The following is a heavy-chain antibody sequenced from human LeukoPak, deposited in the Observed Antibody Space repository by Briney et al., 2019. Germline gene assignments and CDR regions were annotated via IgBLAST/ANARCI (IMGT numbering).Heavy chain of an antibody. CDR2: IKQDVSEK. CDR3: ARDSSRAAFDI. Sequence: GGSLRLSCAAYAFSFSIYSMSWVRQPPGKGLEWVANIKQDVSEKYYVDSVKGRFTITRDNAKNSLYLHMNSLRAEDTAVYYCARDSSRAAFDIWGQGTMVTVSS. V-gene: IGHV3-7*01. D-gene: IGHD6-13*01. CDR1: AFSFSIYS. J-gene: IGHJ3*02.